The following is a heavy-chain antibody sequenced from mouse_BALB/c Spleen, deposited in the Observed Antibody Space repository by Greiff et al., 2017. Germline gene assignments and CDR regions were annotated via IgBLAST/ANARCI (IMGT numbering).Heavy chain of an antibody. CDR3: TRLLYGHYVGAMDY. D-gene: IGHD2-10*02. CDR1: GYTFTSYY. J-gene: IGHJ4*01. CDR2: INPSNGGT. Sequence: QVQLQQPGAELVKPGASVKLSCKASGYTFTSYYMYWVKQRPGQGLEWIGGINPSNGGTNFNEKFKSKATLTVDKSSSTAYMQLSSLTSEDSAVYSCTRLLYGHYVGAMDYWGQGTSVTVSS. V-gene: IGHV1S81*02.